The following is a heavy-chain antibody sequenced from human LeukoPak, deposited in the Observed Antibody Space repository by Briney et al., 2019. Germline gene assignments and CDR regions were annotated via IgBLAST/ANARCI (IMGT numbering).Heavy chain of an antibody. J-gene: IGHJ4*02. CDR2: ITSSSSTI. CDR3: ARGVGTTGNY. V-gene: IGHV3-48*01. CDR1: GFTFSNYS. D-gene: IGHD1-26*01. Sequence: GGSLRLSCAASGFTFSNYSMNWVRQAPGKGLEWVSFITSSSSTIYYADSVKGRFTISRDNAKNSLYLQMNSLRAEDTAIYYCARGVGTTGNYLGQGTLVTVSS.